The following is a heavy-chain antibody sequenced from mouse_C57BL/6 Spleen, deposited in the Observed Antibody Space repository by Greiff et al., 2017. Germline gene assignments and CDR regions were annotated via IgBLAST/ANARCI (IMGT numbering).Heavy chain of an antibody. CDR2: ISSGGDYI. CDR3: TRGDYGNYPGWFAY. CDR1: GFTFSSSA. Sequence: DVHLVESGEGLVKPGGSLKLSCAASGFTFSSSAMSWVRQTPEKRLEWVAYISSGGDYIYYADTVKGRFTISRDNARNTLYLQMSSLKSEDTAMYYCTRGDYGNYPGWFAYWGQGTLVTVSA. D-gene: IGHD2-1*01. V-gene: IGHV5-9-1*02. J-gene: IGHJ3*01.